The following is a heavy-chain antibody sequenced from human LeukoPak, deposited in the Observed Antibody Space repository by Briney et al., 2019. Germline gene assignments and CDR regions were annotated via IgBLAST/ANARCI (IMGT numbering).Heavy chain of an antibody. D-gene: IGHD2-2*01. Sequence: ASVKVSCKASGYTFTSYGISWVRQAPGQGLEWVGYIKPDSDATDLAQRFQGRVTLTRDTSISTAYLELNGLTADDTAVYFCAKDDPHQRFDNWGQGTLVTVSS. J-gene: IGHJ4*02. CDR1: GYTFTSYG. V-gene: IGHV1-2*02. CDR3: AKDDPHQRFDN. CDR2: IKPDSDAT.